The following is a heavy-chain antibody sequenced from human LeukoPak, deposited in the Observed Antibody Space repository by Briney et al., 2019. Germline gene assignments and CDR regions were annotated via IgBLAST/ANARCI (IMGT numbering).Heavy chain of an antibody. V-gene: IGHV3-33*01. D-gene: IGHD3-16*02. Sequence: GGSLRLSCAASGFTFSSYGMHWVRQAPGKGLEWVAVIWYDGSNKYYADSVKGRFTISRDNSKNTLYLQMNSLRAEDTAVYYCARTNPVKDYYYGMDVWGQGTTVTVSS. CDR2: IWYDGSNK. CDR1: GFTFSSYG. J-gene: IGHJ6*02. CDR3: ARTNPVKDYYYGMDV.